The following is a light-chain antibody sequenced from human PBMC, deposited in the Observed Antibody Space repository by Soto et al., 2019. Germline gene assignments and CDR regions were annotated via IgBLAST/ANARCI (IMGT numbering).Light chain of an antibody. J-gene: IGKJ1*01. CDR2: KAS. CDR1: QSISAW. V-gene: IGKV1-5*03. CDR3: QQYNDYSWT. Sequence: DIQMTQSPSTLSTSVGDRVTINCRASQSISAWLAWYQQKPGKAPRLLIYKASTLEIGVPSRFSGSGSGTEFTLTISGLQPDDVAIYYCQQYNDYSWTFGQGTKVDIK.